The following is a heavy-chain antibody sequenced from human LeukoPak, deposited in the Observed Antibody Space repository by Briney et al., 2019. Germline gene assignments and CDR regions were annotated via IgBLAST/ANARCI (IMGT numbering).Heavy chain of an antibody. J-gene: IGHJ4*02. V-gene: IGHV3-21*01. Sequence: GGSLTLSCEASGFTFSSYTMNWVRQAPGKGLEWVSSISSSSSNIYYADSLKGRFTISRDKAKNSLYLQMNSLRAEDTAVYYCARGRSLARSDYWGQGTLVTVSS. CDR2: ISSSSSNI. CDR3: ARGRSLARSDY. CDR1: GFTFSSYT.